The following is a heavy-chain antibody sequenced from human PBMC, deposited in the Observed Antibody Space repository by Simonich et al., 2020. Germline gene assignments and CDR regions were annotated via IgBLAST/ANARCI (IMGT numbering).Heavy chain of an antibody. V-gene: IGHV3-74*01. CDR2: INSEGSST. CDR1: GFTFSSYW. J-gene: IGHJ3*02. D-gene: IGHD4-4*01. Sequence: EVQLVESGGGLVQPGGSLRLSCAASGFTFSSYWMHWVRQAPGKGRGGVSRINSEGSSTNYAESVEGRCTISRDNAKNTLYLQMNSLRAEDTAVYYCARDYSNYDAFDIWGQGTMVTVSS. CDR3: ARDYSNYDAFDI.